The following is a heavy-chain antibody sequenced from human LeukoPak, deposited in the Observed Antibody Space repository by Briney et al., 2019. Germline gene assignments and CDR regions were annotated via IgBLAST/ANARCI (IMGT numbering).Heavy chain of an antibody. Sequence: PGGSLRLSCAASGFTFSSYWMSWVRQAPGKGLEWVANIKQDGSEKYYVDSVKGRFTISRDNAKNSLYLQMNSLRAEDTAVYYCARDQLAKYGYDSPNYWRQGTMATVSS. CDR1: GFTFSSYW. J-gene: IGHJ4*02. V-gene: IGHV3-7*01. D-gene: IGHD3-16*01. CDR2: IKQDGSEK. CDR3: ARDQLAKYGYDSPNY.